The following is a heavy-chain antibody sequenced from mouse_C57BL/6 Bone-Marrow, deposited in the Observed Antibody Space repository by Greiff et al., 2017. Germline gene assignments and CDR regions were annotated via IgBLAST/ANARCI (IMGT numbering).Heavy chain of an antibody. J-gene: IGHJ2*01. D-gene: IGHD2-3*01. Sequence: VQLQQPGAELVKPGASVKLSCKASGYTFTSYWMQWVKQRPGQGLEWIGEIDPSDSYTNYNQKFKGKATLTVDTSSSTAYMQLSSLTSEYSAVYYCARMGWSFDYWGQGTTLTVSS. V-gene: IGHV1-50*01. CDR1: GYTFTSYW. CDR3: ARMGWSFDY. CDR2: IDPSDSYT.